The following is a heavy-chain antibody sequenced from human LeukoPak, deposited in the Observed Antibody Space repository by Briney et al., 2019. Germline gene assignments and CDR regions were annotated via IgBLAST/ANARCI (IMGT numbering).Heavy chain of an antibody. D-gene: IGHD3-9*01. CDR2: IGDNGGGT. Sequence: GGSLRLSCVASGVTFSSNAMSWVRQAPRKGLEWVSGIGDNGGGTYYPDSVKGRFTISRDNSKTTLYLQMKTLRADDTAVYYCVDIDPLDYWGPGTLVTVSS. CDR1: GVTFSSNA. J-gene: IGHJ4*01. V-gene: IGHV3-23*01. CDR3: VDIDPLDY.